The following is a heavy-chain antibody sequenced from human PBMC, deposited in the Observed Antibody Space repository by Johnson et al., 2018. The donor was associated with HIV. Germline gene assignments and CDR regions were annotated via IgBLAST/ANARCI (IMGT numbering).Heavy chain of an antibody. V-gene: IGHV3-20*04. CDR2: INWNGIGT. J-gene: IGHJ3*02. CDR3: ARSRGPMRKDAFDI. Sequence: VQLVESGGGVVRPGGSLRLSCAASGFTFHDYGMSWVRQAPGKGLEWVSGINWNGIGTYYANSVDGRFTISRDNDKNTLYLEMGSLRVEDMAVYYCARSRGPMRKDAFDIWGQGTKVTVSS. D-gene: IGHD3-10*01. CDR1: GFTFHDYG.